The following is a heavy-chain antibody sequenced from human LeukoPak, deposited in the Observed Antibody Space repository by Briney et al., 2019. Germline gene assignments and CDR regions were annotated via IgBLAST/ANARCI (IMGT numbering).Heavy chain of an antibody. CDR2: IKQDGSEK. CDR1: GFTFSSYG. J-gene: IGHJ4*02. Sequence: GGSLRLSCAASGFTFSSYGMHWVRQAPGKGLEWVANIKQDGSEKNYVDSVKGRFITSRDNAKNSLYLQMNTLRADDTAVYYCARDGFGTGSNWGQGTLVTVSS. D-gene: IGHD3-16*01. V-gene: IGHV3-7*03. CDR3: ARDGFGTGSN.